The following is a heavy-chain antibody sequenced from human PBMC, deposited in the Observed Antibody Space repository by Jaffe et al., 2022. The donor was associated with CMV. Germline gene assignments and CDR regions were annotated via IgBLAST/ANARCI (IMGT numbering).Heavy chain of an antibody. V-gene: IGHV1-24*01. J-gene: IGHJ4*02. D-gene: IGHD3-22*01. CDR1: GYTLTELS. CDR2: FDPEDGET. CDR3: ATVLYYDSSGYYYGPRKYVYFDY. Sequence: QVQLVQSGAEVKKPGASVKVSCKVSGYTLTELSMHWVRQAPGKGLEWMGGFDPEDGETIYAQKFQGRVTMTEDTSTDTAYMELSSLRSEDTAVYYCATVLYYDSSGYYYGPRKYVYFDYWGQGTLVTVSS.